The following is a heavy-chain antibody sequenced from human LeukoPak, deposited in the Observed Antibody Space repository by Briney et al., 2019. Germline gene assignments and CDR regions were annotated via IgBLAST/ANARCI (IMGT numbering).Heavy chain of an antibody. V-gene: IGHV1-2*02. CDR3: ASPTFGSSPTFDY. Sequence: ASVKVSCKASGHTFTGYYMHWVRQAPGQGLEWMGWINPNSGGTNYAQKFQGRVTMTRDTSISTAYMELSRLRSDDTAVYYCASPTFGSSPTFDYWGQGTLATVSS. CDR1: GHTFTGYY. J-gene: IGHJ4*02. D-gene: IGHD6-6*01. CDR2: INPNSGGT.